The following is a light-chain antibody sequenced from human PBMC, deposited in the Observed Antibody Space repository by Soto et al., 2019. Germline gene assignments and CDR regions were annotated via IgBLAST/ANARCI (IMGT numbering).Light chain of an antibody. V-gene: IGKV1-27*01. CDR1: QGISNY. CDR2: EAS. Sequence: DIQMTQSPAALSASVGDRVTITCRASQGISNYLAWYQQKPGTLPKLLIYEASTLESGVPSRCSGNGFGTDFTLTISSLQPEDVAAYGCQQYGNAPFTFGPGTKVDIK. CDR3: QQYGNAPFT. J-gene: IGKJ3*01.